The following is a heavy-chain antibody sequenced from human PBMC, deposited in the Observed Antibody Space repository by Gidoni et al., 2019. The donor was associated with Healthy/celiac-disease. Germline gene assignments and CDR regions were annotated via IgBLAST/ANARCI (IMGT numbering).Heavy chain of an antibody. Sequence: QVQLQESGPGLVKPSETLSLTCAVPGYSISSGYYWGWIRQPPGKGLEWIGSIYHSGSTYYNPSLKSRVTISVDTSKNQFSLKLSSVTAADTAVDYCARGWELLYYFDYWGQGTLVTVSS. V-gene: IGHV4-38-2*01. CDR2: IYHSGST. CDR1: GYSISSGYY. J-gene: IGHJ4*02. CDR3: ARGWELLYYFDY. D-gene: IGHD1-26*01.